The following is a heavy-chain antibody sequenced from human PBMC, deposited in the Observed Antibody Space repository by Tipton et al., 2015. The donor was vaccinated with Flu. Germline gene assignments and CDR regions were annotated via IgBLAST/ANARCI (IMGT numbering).Heavy chain of an antibody. V-gene: IGHV5-51*01. J-gene: IGHJ3*01. D-gene: IGHD3-10*02. CDR2: IYPGGSDS. CDR3: ARLIYYVGDSLSALDV. Sequence: QLVQSGAEVKEPGESLKISCKSSGYSFTSHWIGWVRQMPGKGLEWMGIIYPGGSDSRYSPSFQGQVTMSVDRSMRTAYLQWNTLKASDTAMYYCARLIYYVGDSLSALDVWGQGTMVTVSS. CDR1: GYSFTSHW.